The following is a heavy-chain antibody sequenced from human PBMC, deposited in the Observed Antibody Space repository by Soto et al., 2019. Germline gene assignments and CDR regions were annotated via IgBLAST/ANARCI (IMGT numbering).Heavy chain of an antibody. J-gene: IGHJ5*02. CDR3: VSLPSRISAASHGRINLLIP. CDR1: CGSIIISISD. CDR2: IYATGST. V-gene: IGHV4-39*01. D-gene: IGHD1-1*01. Sequence: RXLTFDVSCGSIIISISDWGWVRQPRGKGLEWIGDIYATGSTYYNPSLKSRVTIYVDTSMEQFSLRLNSVTAADTATFYCVSLPSRISAASHGRINLLIPWGQGILVTVS.